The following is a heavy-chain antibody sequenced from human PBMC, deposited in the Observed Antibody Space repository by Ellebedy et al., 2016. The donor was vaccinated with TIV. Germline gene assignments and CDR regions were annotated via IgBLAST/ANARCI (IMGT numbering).Heavy chain of an antibody. CDR1: GFTFSTYA. CDR2: IGGSGGRA. CDR3: AKFPSVTTPGVDF. J-gene: IGHJ4*02. D-gene: IGHD4-17*01. V-gene: IGHV3-23*01. Sequence: LSLTCAASGFTFSTYALTWVRQAPGRGLEWVSAIGGSGGRANYADSVRGRFTISRDNSKSTLFLYMNNLRAEDTAVYYCAKFPSVTTPGVDFWGQGTLVTVSS.